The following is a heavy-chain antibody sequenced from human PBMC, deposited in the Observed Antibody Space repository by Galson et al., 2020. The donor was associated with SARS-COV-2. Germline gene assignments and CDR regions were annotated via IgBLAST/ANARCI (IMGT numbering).Heavy chain of an antibody. Sequence: SETLSLTCAVSGGSISSDNWWSWVRQPPGKGLEWIGDIYHSGTTNYNPSLMSRVTISVDKSKNQFSLNLKSVTAADTAVYFCSRPKPGAQFDSWGQGTLVTVS. CDR1: GGSISSDNW. V-gene: IGHV4-4*02. J-gene: IGHJ4*02. D-gene: IGHD7-27*01. CDR3: SRPKPGAQFDS. CDR2: IYHSGTT.